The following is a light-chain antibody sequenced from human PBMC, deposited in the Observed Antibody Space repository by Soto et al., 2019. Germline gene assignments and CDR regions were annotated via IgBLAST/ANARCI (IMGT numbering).Light chain of an antibody. CDR3: QSYDSSLSGSMV. J-gene: IGLJ3*02. V-gene: IGLV1-40*01. CDR1: SSNIGAGYD. Sequence: QSVLTQPPSVSGAPGQRVTISCTRSSSNIGAGYDVHWYQQLPGTAPKLIIYGNSNRPSGVPDRFSGSKSGTSASMAITGLQAEDEADDYCQSYDSSLSGSMVFGGGTKVTVL. CDR2: GNS.